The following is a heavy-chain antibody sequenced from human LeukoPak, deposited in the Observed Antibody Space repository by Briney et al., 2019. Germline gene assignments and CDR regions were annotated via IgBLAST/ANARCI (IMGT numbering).Heavy chain of an antibody. CDR1: GGSISSYY. V-gene: IGHV4-59*08. CDR2: IYYSGST. D-gene: IGHD6-13*01. J-gene: IGHJ5*02. CDR3: ARLSGSSWYAYNWFDP. Sequence: SETLSLTCTVSGGSISSYYWSWIRQPPGKGLEWIGYIYYSGSTNYTPSLKSRVTISVDTSKNQFSLKLSSVTAADTAVYYCARLSGSSWYAYNWFDPWGQGTLVTVSS.